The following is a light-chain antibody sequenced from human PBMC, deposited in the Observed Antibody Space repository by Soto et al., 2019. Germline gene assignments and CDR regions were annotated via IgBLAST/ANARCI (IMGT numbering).Light chain of an antibody. J-gene: IGKJ5*01. Sequence: IRMTQSPSSLPASVRDSVTITCRASPGISSYLGWYQQNPGKAPNLLINDASTLHSGVQSRCSGGGSGTEFTLTIRILQPEDFATYYCKQLNSYLSTFGQGTRLDIK. CDR3: KQLNSYLST. CDR2: DAS. V-gene: IGKV1-9*01. CDR1: PGISSY.